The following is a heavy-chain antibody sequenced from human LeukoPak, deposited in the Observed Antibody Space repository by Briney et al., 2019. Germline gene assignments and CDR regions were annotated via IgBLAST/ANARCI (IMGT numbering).Heavy chain of an antibody. CDR1: GFTVSSNY. CDR2: IRYDGSNK. Sequence: PGGSLRLSCAASGFTVSSNYMSWVRQAPGKGLEWVAFIRYDGSNKYYADSVKGRFTISRDNSKNTLYLQMNSLRAEDTAVYYCAKGMGNYGTRYYYYMDVWGKGTTVTVSS. J-gene: IGHJ6*03. D-gene: IGHD1-7*01. CDR3: AKGMGNYGTRYYYYMDV. V-gene: IGHV3-30*02.